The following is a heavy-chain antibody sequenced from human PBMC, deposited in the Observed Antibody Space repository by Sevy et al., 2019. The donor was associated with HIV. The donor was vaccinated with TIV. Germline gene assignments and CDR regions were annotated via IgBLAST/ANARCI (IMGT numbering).Heavy chain of an antibody. CDR1: GGSISSYY. CDR3: ARGPYSSGSYWPKHYYYYYGMDV. CDR2: IYTSGST. V-gene: IGHV4-4*07. J-gene: IGHJ6*02. Sequence: SETLSLTCTVSGGSISSYYWSWIRQPAGKGLEWIGRIYTSGSTNYNPSLKSRVTMSVDTSKNQFSLKLSSVTAADTAVYYCARGPYSSGSYWPKHYYYYYGMDVWGQGTTVTDSS. D-gene: IGHD6-19*01.